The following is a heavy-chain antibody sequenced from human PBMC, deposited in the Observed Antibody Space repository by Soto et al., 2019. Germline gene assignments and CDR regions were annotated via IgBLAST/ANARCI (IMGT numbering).Heavy chain of an antibody. CDR3: ARDEGGSYDSSGYYSYNWFDP. J-gene: IGHJ5*02. CDR2: IYYSGSP. CDR1: GGSISSGGYY. V-gene: IGHV4-31*03. Sequence: QVQLQESGPGLVKPSQTLSLTCTVSGGSISSGGYYWSWIRQHPGKGLEWIGYIYYSGSPYYNPSLKSRVTISVDTSKNQFSLKLSSVTAADTAVYYCARDEGGSYDSSGYYSYNWFDPWGQGTLVTVSS. D-gene: IGHD3-22*01.